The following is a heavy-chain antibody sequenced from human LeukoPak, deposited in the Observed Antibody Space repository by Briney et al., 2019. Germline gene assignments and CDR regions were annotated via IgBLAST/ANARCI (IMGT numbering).Heavy chain of an antibody. CDR1: GFTFSTYG. CDR3: AKSSYYDGSGYYRAYYFDQ. Sequence: GGSLRLSCAASGFTFSTYGMTWVRQAPGKGLEWVSSISGSGGSTYYADSVKGRVTVSRDNSKSTLFLQMNSLRAEDTAVYYCAKSSYYDGSGYYRAYYFDQWGQGTLVTVSS. V-gene: IGHV3-23*01. J-gene: IGHJ4*02. CDR2: ISGSGGST. D-gene: IGHD3-22*01.